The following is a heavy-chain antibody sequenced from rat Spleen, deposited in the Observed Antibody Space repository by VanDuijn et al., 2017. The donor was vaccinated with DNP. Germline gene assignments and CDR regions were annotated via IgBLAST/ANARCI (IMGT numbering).Heavy chain of an antibody. CDR3: ARDYYSSSFVY. CDR2: MWTDGDT. J-gene: IGHJ3*01. D-gene: IGHD1-2*01. CDR1: FSLTNYP. V-gene: IGHV2-32*01. Sequence: FSLTNYPLHWVRQPPRKGLEWMGVMWTDGDTSYNSALKSRLSITRDTSKSQVFLKVNSLQSEDTATYFCARDYYSSSFVYWGQGTLVTVSS.